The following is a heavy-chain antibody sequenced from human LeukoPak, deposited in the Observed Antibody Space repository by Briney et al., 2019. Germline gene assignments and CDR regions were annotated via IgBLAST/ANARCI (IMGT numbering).Heavy chain of an antibody. CDR3: ATEAPGSYRFDN. D-gene: IGHD3-10*01. CDR1: GNIFTNYH. V-gene: IGHV1-46*01. J-gene: IGHJ4*02. Sequence: ASVKVSCKATGNIFTNYHLHWVRLAPGRGLEWMGAVYTNGGTITNTRSFQDRVTMTRDVSTRTVYMELSSLNSEDTAVYYCATEAPGSYRFDNWGQEILVTVSS. CDR2: VYTNGGTI.